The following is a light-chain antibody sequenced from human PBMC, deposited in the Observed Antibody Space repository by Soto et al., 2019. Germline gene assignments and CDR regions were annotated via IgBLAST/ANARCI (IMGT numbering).Light chain of an antibody. CDR1: QSVASRF. J-gene: IGKJ2*01. CDR2: GAS. V-gene: IGKV3-20*01. Sequence: ESVLTQSPGTLSLSPGERATLSCRASQSVASRFLAWYQQKPGQSPRLLIYGASKRATGTPDRFSGSGSGTDFTLTINRVEPEGFAVYYCQQYRSSPPWHSFGQGTKLEIK. CDR3: QQYRSSPPWHS.